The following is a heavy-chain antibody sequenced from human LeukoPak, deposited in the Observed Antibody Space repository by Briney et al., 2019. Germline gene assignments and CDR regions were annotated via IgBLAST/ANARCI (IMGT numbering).Heavy chain of an antibody. CDR2: INHSGST. V-gene: IGHV4-34*01. J-gene: IGHJ4*02. CDR3: VTGDYLKLDY. Sequence: PSETLSLTCGVYGGCFSGYYLSWIRQPPGKGLEWIGEINHSGSTNYNPSLKSRVTISVDTSKNQFSLKLSSVTAADTAVYYCVTGDYLKLDYWGQGTLVTVSS. CDR1: GGCFSGYY. D-gene: IGHD4-17*01.